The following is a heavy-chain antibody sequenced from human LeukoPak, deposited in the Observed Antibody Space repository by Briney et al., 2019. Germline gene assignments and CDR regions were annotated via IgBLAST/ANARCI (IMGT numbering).Heavy chain of an antibody. V-gene: IGHV3-23*01. CDR2: ISGSGGSS. Sequence: GGSLRLSCAASGFTFSSYAMSWVRQAPGKGLEWVSGISGSGGSSYYADSVKGRFAISRDNSKNTLYLQMNSLRAEDTAVYSCAKSDCGGDCWLIDYWGQGIPVTVSS. D-gene: IGHD2-21*02. J-gene: IGHJ4*02. CDR1: GFTFSSYA. CDR3: AKSDCGGDCWLIDY.